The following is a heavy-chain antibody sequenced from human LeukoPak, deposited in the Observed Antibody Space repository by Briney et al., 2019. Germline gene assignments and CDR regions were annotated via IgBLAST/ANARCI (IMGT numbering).Heavy chain of an antibody. V-gene: IGHV3-21*04. J-gene: IGHJ6*03. CDR2: IGYSSGYI. Sequence: GGSLRLSCVASGFTFSSYSISWVRQTPGKGLEWVSFIGYSSGYIYYADSVKGRFTISRDNAKNSLYLQMNSLRAEDTALYYCAKDGLSNYYYYMDVWGKGTTVTISS. CDR3: AKDGLSNYYYYMDV. D-gene: IGHD3-16*02. CDR1: GFTFSSYS.